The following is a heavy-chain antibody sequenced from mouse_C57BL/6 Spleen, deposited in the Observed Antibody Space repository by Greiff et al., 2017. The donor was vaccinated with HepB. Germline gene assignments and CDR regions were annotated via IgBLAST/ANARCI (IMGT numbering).Heavy chain of an antibody. Sequence: QVQLQQSGAELARPGASVKLSCKASGYTFTSYGISWVKQRTGQGLEWIGEIYPRSGNTYYNEKFKGKATLTADKSSSTAYMELRSLTSEDSAVYFCARSREHYDYTGDLFAYWGQGTLVTVSA. CDR2: IYPRSGNT. CDR3: ARSREHYDYTGDLFAY. J-gene: IGHJ3*01. D-gene: IGHD2-4*01. CDR1: GYTFTSYG. V-gene: IGHV1-81*01.